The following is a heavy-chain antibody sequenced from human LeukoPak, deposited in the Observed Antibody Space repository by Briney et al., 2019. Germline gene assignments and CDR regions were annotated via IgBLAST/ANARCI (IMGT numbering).Heavy chain of an antibody. V-gene: IGHV4-34*01. Sequence: SEILSLTCALYGGTFSDHYWSWIRQPPGKGLEWIGEIDDGGTTNQNPSLKSRVTILVDTSKNQFSLKVRSVTAADTAVYFCARRLGTKNYYKYYMDVWGKGTTVTVSS. CDR1: GGTFSDHY. D-gene: IGHD7-27*01. CDR3: ARRLGTKNYYKYYMDV. CDR2: IDDGGTT. J-gene: IGHJ6*03.